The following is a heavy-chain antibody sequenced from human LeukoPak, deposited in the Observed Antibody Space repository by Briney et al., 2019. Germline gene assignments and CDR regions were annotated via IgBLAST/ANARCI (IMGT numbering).Heavy chain of an antibody. V-gene: IGHV1-18*01. CDR2: IRASNGNT. CDR1: GYTFTSYG. CDR3: ARDFVRIAARDFDY. Sequence: SVKVSCKASGYTFTSYGISWVGQAPGQGLEWMGWIRASNGNTNYAKKHQGRVTMTPYTSTSTAYMELRSLRSDDTAVYYCARDFVRIAARDFDYWGQGTLVTVSS. D-gene: IGHD6-6*01. J-gene: IGHJ4*02.